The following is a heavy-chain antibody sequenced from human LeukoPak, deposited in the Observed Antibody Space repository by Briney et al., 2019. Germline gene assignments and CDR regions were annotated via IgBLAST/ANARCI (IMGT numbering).Heavy chain of an antibody. Sequence: PSETLSLTCTVSGGSISSSSYYWGWIRQPPGKGLEWIGSIYYSGSTYYNPSLKSRVTISVDTSKNQFSLKLSSVTAADTAVYYCARGGFSSSLGYYFDYWGQGTLVTVSS. J-gene: IGHJ4*02. CDR2: IYYSGST. V-gene: IGHV4-39*01. D-gene: IGHD6-13*01. CDR1: GGSISSSSYY. CDR3: ARGGFSSSLGYYFDY.